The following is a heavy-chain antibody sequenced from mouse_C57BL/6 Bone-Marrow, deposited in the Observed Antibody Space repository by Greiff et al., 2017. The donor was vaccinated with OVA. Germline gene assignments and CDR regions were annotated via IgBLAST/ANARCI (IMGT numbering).Heavy chain of an antibody. D-gene: IGHD2-10*01. CDR3: AREVLLGDY. CDR2: IDPSDSET. CDR1: GYTFTSYW. Sequence: QVQLKQPGAELVRPGSSVKLSCKASGYTFTSYWMHWVKQRPIQGLEWIGNIDPSDSETHYNQQFKDKATLTVDKSSSTASMQLSSLTSEDSAVYYCAREVLLGDYWGQGTTLTVSS. J-gene: IGHJ2*01. V-gene: IGHV1-52*01.